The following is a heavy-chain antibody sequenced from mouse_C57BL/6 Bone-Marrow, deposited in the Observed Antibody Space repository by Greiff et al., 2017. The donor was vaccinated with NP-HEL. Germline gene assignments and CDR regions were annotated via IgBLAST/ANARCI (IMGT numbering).Heavy chain of an antibody. V-gene: IGHV1-64*01. CDR1: GYTFTSYW. J-gene: IGHJ3*01. CDR3: ARRDYYGSPWFAY. Sequence: QVQLQQPGAELVKPGASVKLSCKASGYTFTSYWMHWVKQRPGQGLAWIGMIHPNSGSTNYNEKFKSKATLTVDKSSSTAYMQLSSLTSEDSAVYYCARRDYYGSPWFAYWGQGTLVTVSA. D-gene: IGHD1-1*01. CDR2: IHPNSGST.